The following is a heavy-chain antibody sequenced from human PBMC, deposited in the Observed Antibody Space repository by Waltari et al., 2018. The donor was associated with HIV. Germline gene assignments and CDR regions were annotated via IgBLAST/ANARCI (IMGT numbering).Heavy chain of an antibody. CDR3: TKGRRGALFGDE. J-gene: IGHJ4*02. CDR2: MNPDNGDA. Sequence: QVRLVQSGAEIKKPRASVRVSCKESGYPFIDFDINWVRRPPGRGLEWVGWMNPDNGDAGYGHKFKGRFSLTRDTSTDTAYMDVTNLKSEDTAIYYCTKGRRGALFGDEWGQGTLVTVSS. V-gene: IGHV1-8*02. CDR1: GYPFIDFD. D-gene: IGHD3-3*01.